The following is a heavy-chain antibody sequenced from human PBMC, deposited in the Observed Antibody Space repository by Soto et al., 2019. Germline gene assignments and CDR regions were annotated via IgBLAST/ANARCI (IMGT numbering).Heavy chain of an antibody. Sequence: TQGLTCTVSAGSSSRGGYSRSWIRQGPGKGLECIGYIDYRGSTYYNPSLKSRVTISVDTSKNQFSLKMSSLTGADTAVYYCARDLCSSNRCYPHGVDVWGQGTKVTVSS. CDR3: ARDLCSSNRCYPHGVDV. CDR2: IDYRGST. J-gene: IGHJ6*02. V-gene: IGHV4-31*03. D-gene: IGHD2-2*01. CDR1: AGSSSRGGYS.